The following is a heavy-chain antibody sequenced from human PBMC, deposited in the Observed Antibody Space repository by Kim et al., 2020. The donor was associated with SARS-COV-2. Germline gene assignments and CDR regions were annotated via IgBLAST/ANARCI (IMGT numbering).Heavy chain of an antibody. D-gene: IGHD6-13*01. CDR3: ARDDESGKQQLTTHP. Sequence: GGSLRLSCAASGFTFSDYYMSWIRQAPGKGLEWVSYISSSSSYTNYADSVKGRFTISRDNAKNSLYLQMNSLRAEDTAVYYCARDDESGKQQLTTHPWGQGTLVTVSS. CDR2: ISSSSSYT. V-gene: IGHV3-11*05. CDR1: GFTFSDYY. J-gene: IGHJ5*02.